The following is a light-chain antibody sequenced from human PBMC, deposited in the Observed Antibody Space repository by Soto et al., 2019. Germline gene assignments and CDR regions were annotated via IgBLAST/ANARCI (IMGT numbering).Light chain of an antibody. Sequence: TVVTQSPATLSASPGERATLSCRASQNVVTNVAWYQQKPGQAPRLLIHDTSTRATGVPDRFSGRGDGTEFALTISSLQSEDLAVYYCQQYNEWPLAFGGGTKVDIK. CDR3: QQYNEWPLA. CDR2: DTS. J-gene: IGKJ4*01. CDR1: QNVVTN. V-gene: IGKV3-15*01.